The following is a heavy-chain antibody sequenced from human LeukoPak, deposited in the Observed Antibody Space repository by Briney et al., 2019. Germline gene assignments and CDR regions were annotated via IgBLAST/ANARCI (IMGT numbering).Heavy chain of an antibody. Sequence: AGSLRLSCAANGFSFSSYCMTWVRQAPGKGLEWVANIKQDGSEKYYVDSVKGRFTISRDNAKNSLYLQMHSLRAEDTAVDYCARDTTTYCSSTSCYRKVSWFDPWGQGTLVTVSS. D-gene: IGHD2-2*01. J-gene: IGHJ5*02. CDR2: IKQDGSEK. CDR3: ARDTTTYCSSTSCYRKVSWFDP. V-gene: IGHV3-7*01. CDR1: GFSFSSYC.